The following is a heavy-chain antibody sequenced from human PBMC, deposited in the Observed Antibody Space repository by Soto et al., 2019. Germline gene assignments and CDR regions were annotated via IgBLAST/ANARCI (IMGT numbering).Heavy chain of an antibody. CDR2: ISGSGGST. CDR3: AFFFQAEDGIRDVRSVSAFLLNRSSDL. D-gene: IGHD3-10*02. J-gene: IGHJ2*01. Sequence: KGLEWVSAISGSGGSTFYADSVNGRFTISRDNSKNTLYLQMNSLRAEDTALYYCAFFFQAEDGIRDVRSVSAFLLNRSSDL. V-gene: IGHV3-23*01.